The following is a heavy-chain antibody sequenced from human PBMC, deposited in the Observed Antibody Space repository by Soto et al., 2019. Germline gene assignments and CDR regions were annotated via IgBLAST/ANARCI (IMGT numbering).Heavy chain of an antibody. CDR3: VSDPNWEWGY. D-gene: IGHD1-26*01. CDR1: GFVLARAD. V-gene: IGHV3-23*01. Sequence: VSVRLSCPAPGFVLARADMNWVRQRPGKGLEWVSNINYSGVSTYYSDAVKGRFTISRDNSRNILHLEMNSLTVDDTAVYYCVSDPNWEWGYWGPGTPVTVSS. J-gene: IGHJ4*02. CDR2: INYSGVST.